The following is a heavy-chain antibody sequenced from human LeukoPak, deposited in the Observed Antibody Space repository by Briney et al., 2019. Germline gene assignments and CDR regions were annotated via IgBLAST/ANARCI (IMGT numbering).Heavy chain of an antibody. D-gene: IGHD5-12*01. CDR1: GGTFSSYT. CDR2: IIPIFGTA. CDR3: ASYGGYDHFDY. V-gene: IGHV1-69*13. Sequence: ASVKVSCKASGGTFSSYTINWVRQAPGQGLEWMGGIIPIFGTANYAQKFQGRVTITADESTSTAYMELSSLRSEDTAVYYCASYGGYDHFDYWGQGTLVTVSS. J-gene: IGHJ4*02.